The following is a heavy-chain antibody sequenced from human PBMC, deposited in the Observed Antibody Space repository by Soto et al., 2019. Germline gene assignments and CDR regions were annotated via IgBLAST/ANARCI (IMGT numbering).Heavy chain of an antibody. Sequence: QVQLVQSGAEVKKPGASVKVSCKASGYSLTSYGISWVRQAPGPGLEWMGWINTYNGYTNYARNLQGRLTMTRDTSTNTAYMELGSLRSYDTAVYYCARDCSGGGCHNGVPDYWGQGTLVTVSS. CDR3: ARDCSGGGCHNGVPDY. J-gene: IGHJ4*02. V-gene: IGHV1-18*01. D-gene: IGHD2-15*01. CDR1: GYSLTSYG. CDR2: INTYNGYT.